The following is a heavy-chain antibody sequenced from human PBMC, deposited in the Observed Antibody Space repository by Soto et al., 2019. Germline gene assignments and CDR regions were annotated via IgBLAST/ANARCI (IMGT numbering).Heavy chain of an antibody. V-gene: IGHV3-23*01. CDR3: AKDRDVVVVIDATATGAFDI. J-gene: IGHJ3*02. CDR1: GFTFRDYG. Sequence: EVQLLESGGGLVQRGGSLRLSCAASGFTFRDYGMSWVRQAPGKGLEWVSGISGAGANTYYADSVQGRFTVSRDTSKHTVYHQMNRLRAEDTAVYFCAKDRDVVVVIDATATGAFDIWGQGTMVTVSS. CDR2: ISGAGANT. D-gene: IGHD2-15*01.